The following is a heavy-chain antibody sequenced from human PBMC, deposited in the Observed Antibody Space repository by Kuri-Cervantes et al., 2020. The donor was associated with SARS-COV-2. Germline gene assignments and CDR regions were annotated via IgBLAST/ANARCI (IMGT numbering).Heavy chain of an antibody. D-gene: IGHD4-23*01. V-gene: IGHV4-31*03. J-gene: IGHJ1*01. CDR2: IYYNGVT. CDR1: GGSIRSGAYY. Sequence: SETLSLTCSVSGGSIRSGAYYCHWIRHRPGKGPEWIGNIYYNGVTYYNPSLKSRVTISVDTSKNQFSLKLSSMTAADTAVYYCATDKPSYGGNGYLQLWGQGTLVTVSS. CDR3: ATDKPSYGGNGYLQL.